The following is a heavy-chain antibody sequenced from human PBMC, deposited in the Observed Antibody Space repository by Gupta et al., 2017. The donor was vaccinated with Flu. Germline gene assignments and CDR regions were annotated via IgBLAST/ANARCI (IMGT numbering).Heavy chain of an antibody. V-gene: IGHV6-1*01. CDR3: ARRGLSSGVDPHAFDI. D-gene: IGHD3-3*01. CDR2: TYYRSRWYY. CDR1: GDSVSRNSGA. J-gene: IGHJ3*02. Sequence: QIQLQQSGPGLVKPSQPLSLTCAISGDSVSRNSGAWNWIRPSPSRGLEWLGRTYYRSRWYYDYAVSVKSRITINADTSENQFSLHLNSVTPEDTAVYYCARRGLSSGVDPHAFDIWGQGTVVTVSS.